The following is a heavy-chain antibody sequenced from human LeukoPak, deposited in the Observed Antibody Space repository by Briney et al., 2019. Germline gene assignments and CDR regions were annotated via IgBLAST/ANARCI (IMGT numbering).Heavy chain of an antibody. D-gene: IGHD6-13*01. CDR2: IYYSGST. Sequence: SETLSLTCTVSGGSISSYYWSWIRQPPGKGLEWIEYIYYSGSTNYNPSLKSRVTISVDTSKNQFSLKLSSVTAADTAVYYCARDSSSWYDGYGMDVWGQGTTVTVSS. V-gene: IGHV4-59*01. CDR1: GGSISSYY. J-gene: IGHJ6*02. CDR3: ARDSSSWYDGYGMDV.